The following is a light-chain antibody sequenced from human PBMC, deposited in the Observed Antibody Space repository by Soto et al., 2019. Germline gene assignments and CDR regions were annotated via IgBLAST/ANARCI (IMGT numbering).Light chain of an antibody. CDR3: QQSYCTPIT. CDR1: QSISTY. V-gene: IGKV1-39*01. Sequence: DIQMTQSPSSLSASVRDRITITCRASQSISTYLNWYQQKPGKAPNLLIYSASNLQSGVPSRFRGSGSWTDFTLTISSLQPEDFAAYYCQQSYCTPITFGQGTRLEIK. J-gene: IGKJ5*01. CDR2: SAS.